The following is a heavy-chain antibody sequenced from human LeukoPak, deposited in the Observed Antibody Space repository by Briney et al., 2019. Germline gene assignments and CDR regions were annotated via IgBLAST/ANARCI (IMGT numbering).Heavy chain of an antibody. Sequence: GGSLRLSCAASGFTFSSYSMNWVRQAPGKGLEWVSYISSSSSTMYYADSVKGRFTISRDNAKNSLYLQMNSLRAEDTAVYYCARLFGGVTTFDYWGQGTLVTVSS. J-gene: IGHJ4*02. D-gene: IGHD4-17*01. CDR3: ARLFGGVTTFDY. V-gene: IGHV3-48*04. CDR2: ISSSSSTM. CDR1: GFTFSSYS.